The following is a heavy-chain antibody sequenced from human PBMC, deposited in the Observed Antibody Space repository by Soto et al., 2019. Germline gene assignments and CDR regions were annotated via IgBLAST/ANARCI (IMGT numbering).Heavy chain of an antibody. Sequence: PGGSLRLSCTASGFTYSSYWTSWVRQAPGKGLEWVANIKQDGSQKYYVDSVKGRFTISRDNAKNSVFLQMNSLRAEDTAVYYCARIGYSSSCFDYWGQGIPVTVS. D-gene: IGHD6-6*01. J-gene: IGHJ4*02. CDR3: ARIGYSSSCFDY. V-gene: IGHV3-7*01. CDR2: IKQDGSQK. CDR1: GFTYSSYW.